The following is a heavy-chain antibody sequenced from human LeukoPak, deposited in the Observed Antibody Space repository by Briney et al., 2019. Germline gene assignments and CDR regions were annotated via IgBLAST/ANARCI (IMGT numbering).Heavy chain of an antibody. V-gene: IGHV4-59*08. CDR1: GASIRSHY. J-gene: IGHJ4*02. Sequence: SSETLSLTCTVSGASIRSHYWSWIRQPPGKGLEWIGFVFYSGTIDYHSSLKSRVSISLDTSKGQFSLKVNSVTAADTAVYYCSRSTRPRGAFDYWGQGTLVTVSS. D-gene: IGHD6-6*01. CDR2: VFYSGTI. CDR3: SRSTRPRGAFDY.